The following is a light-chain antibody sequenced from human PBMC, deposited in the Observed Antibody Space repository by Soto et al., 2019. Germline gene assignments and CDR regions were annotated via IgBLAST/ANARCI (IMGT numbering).Light chain of an antibody. V-gene: IGLV2-14*01. CDR3: LSYIRSSPLV. CDR1: SSDVGAYNY. Sequence: QSALTQPASVSGPPGQSITISCTGTSSDVGAYNYVSWYQQHPGKAPKLMIYEVSNRPSGVSNRFSGSKSGNTASLTISGLQAEDEADYYCLSYIRSSPLVFGTETKV. CDR2: EVS. J-gene: IGLJ1*01.